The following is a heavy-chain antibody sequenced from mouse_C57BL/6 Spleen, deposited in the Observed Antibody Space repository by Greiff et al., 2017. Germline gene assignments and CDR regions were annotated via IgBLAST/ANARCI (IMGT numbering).Heavy chain of an antibody. CDR3: ARRDFHMDY. J-gene: IGHJ4*01. CDR2: ISDGGSYT. CDR1: GFTFSSYA. V-gene: IGHV5-4*03. Sequence: EVKLVESGGGLVKPGGSLKLSCAASGFTFSSYAMSWVRQTPEKRLEWVATISDGGSYTYYPDNVKGRFTISRDNAKNNLYLQMSHLKSEDTAMYYCARRDFHMDYWGQGTSVTVSS. D-gene: IGHD3-3*01.